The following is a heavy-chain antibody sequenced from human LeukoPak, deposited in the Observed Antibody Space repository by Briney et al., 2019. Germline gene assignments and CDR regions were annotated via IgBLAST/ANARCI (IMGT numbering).Heavy chain of an antibody. J-gene: IGHJ4*02. CDR1: AFTFSSYG. CDR3: AKAPVTSCRGAFCYPFDY. V-gene: IGHV3-23*01. CDR2: MSSSDDGR. D-gene: IGHD2-15*01. Sequence: GGSLRLSCAASAFTFSSYGMNWVRQAPGKGLEWVSAMSSSDDGRYYAASVRGRFTISRDTSRSTLYLQMNSLRAEDAAVYYCAKAPVTSCRGAFCYPFDYWGQGTLVTVSS.